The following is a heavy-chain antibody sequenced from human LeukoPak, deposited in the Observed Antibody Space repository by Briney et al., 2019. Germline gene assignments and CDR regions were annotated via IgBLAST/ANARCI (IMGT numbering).Heavy chain of an antibody. D-gene: IGHD3-10*01. V-gene: IGHV4-61*07. J-gene: IGHJ2*01. Sequence: QPPEKGLEWIGYVYYSGSTNYNPSLKSRVTISVDTSKTQFSLKMTSVTAADTAVYYCARLQRITMAGPDYWYFDLWGRGTLVTVSS. CDR3: ARLQRITMAGPDYWYFDL. CDR2: VYYSGST.